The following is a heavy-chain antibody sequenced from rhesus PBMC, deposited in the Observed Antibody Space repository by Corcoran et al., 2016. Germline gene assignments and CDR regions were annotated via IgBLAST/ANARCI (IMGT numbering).Heavy chain of an antibody. CDR3: AREHGSSGWYFDI. J-gene: IGHJ2*01. CDR1: GGSISSSNW. Sequence: QVQLQESGPGLVKPSETLSLTCAVSGGSISSSNWCSWIRQPPGTGLEWIVGIYSNSESPNYNPSLKCRVTISKATSKNQFSLKLTSVTAADTAVYYCAREHGSSGWYFDIWGPGTPITISS. CDR2: IYSNSESP. D-gene: IGHD4-29*01. V-gene: IGHV4S12*01.